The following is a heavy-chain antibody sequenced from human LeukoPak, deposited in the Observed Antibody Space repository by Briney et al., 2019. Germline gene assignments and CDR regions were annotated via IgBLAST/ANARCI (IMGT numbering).Heavy chain of an antibody. CDR2: ISYDGSNE. D-gene: IGHD3-22*01. CDR1: GFMFHEHW. J-gene: IGHJ4*02. CDR3: ARVHRLSYSSGYHLISPLYY. V-gene: IGHV3-30*03. Sequence: GGSLRLSCVASGFMFHEHWMLWVRQVPGKGLAWVAVISYDGSNEYYADSVKGRFTISRDNSKNTLYLQMNSLRAEDTAVYYCARVHRLSYSSGYHLISPLYYWGQGTLVTVSS.